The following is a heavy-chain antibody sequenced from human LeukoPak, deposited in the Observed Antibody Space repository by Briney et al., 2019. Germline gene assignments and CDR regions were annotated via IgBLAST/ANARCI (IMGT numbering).Heavy chain of an antibody. J-gene: IGHJ4*02. CDR3: ARDSDYYDSSGYYV. D-gene: IGHD3-22*01. Sequence: GGSLRLSCAASGFTFSSYWMSWVRQALGKGLEWVANIKQDGSEKYYVDSVKGRFTISRDNAKNSLYLQMNSLRAEDTAVYYCARDSDYYDSSGYYVWGQGTLVTVSS. CDR1: GFTFSSYW. V-gene: IGHV3-7*01. CDR2: IKQDGSEK.